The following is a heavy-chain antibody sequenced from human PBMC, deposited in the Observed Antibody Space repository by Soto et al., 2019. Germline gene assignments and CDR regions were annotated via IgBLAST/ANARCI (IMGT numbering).Heavy chain of an antibody. D-gene: IGHD7-27*01. J-gene: IGHJ2*01. Sequence: EVQVLESGGGLVQPGGSLRLSCAGSGFTFINYAMNWVRQAPGKGLEWVSSISGGGDAAFFPDSVRGRLTISRDNTKNTVPQQMNSLGVDDTAVYYCARKILGSTTRPNYWYFDLWGRGTLVTVSS. CDR3: ARKILGSTTRPNYWYFDL. CDR2: ISGGGDAA. CDR1: GFTFINYA. V-gene: IGHV3-23*01.